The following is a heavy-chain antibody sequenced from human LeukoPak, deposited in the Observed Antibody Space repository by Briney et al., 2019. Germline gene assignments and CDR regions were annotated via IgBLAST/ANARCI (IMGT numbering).Heavy chain of an antibody. J-gene: IGHJ5*02. V-gene: IGHV3-21*01. CDR1: GFTFSSYS. CDR3: ARVGSIAGGNWFDP. Sequence: PGGSLRLSCAASGFTFSSYSMNWVRQAPGKGLEWVSSISSSSSYIYYADSVKGRFTISRDNAKNSLYLQMNSLRAEDTAVYYCARVGSIAGGNWFDPWGQGTLVPVSS. D-gene: IGHD6-13*01. CDR2: ISSSSSYI.